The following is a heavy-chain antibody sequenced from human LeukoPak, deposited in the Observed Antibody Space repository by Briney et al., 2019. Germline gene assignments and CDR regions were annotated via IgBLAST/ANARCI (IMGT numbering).Heavy chain of an antibody. Sequence: SQTLSLTCTVSGGSISKGNYYWSWIRQPAGKGLEWIGRFYSGGSTTYNPSLKSRVTISADTAKNQCSLKMSSVTAAAWPIFNCARASDYYDSSGYRGAFDIWGQGTMVTVSS. CDR3: ARASDYYDSSGYRGAFDI. CDR2: FYSGGST. V-gene: IGHV4-61*02. J-gene: IGHJ3*02. CDR1: GGSISKGNYY. D-gene: IGHD3-22*01.